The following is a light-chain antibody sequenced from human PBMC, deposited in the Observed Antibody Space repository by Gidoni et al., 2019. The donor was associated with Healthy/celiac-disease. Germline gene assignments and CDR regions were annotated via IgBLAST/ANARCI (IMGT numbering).Light chain of an antibody. Sequence: DIVMTQSTLSLPVTPGQPASISCTSSQSLLHRNGYNYLDWYLQKPGQSPQLLIYLGSNRASGVPDRFSGSGSGTDFTLKISRVEAEDVGVYYCMQALQTPLFTFGPGTKVDIK. CDR2: LGS. J-gene: IGKJ3*01. CDR1: QSLLHRNGYNY. CDR3: MQALQTPLFT. V-gene: IGKV2-28*01.